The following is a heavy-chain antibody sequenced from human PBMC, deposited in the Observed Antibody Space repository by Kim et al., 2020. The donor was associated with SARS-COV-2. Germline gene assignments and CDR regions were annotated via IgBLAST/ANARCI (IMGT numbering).Heavy chain of an antibody. CDR1: GFTFSKAW. CDR2: IKSKTDGGTT. V-gene: IGHV3-15*01. D-gene: IGHD3-3*01. CDR3: TTVPYFWSGLLS. Sequence: GGSLRLSCAASGFTFSKAWMSWVRQAPGKGLEWVGRIKSKTDGGTTDYAAPVKGRFTISRDDSKNTLYLQMNSLKTEDTVVYYYTTVPYFWSGLLSWGQGTLVTVSS. J-gene: IGHJ5*02.